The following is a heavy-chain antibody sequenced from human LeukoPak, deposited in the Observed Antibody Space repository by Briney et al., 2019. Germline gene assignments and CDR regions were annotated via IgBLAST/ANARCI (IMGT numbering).Heavy chain of an antibody. Sequence: GGSLRLSCAASGFTFSSCGMNWVRQAPGKGLEWVSSISGSSTYISYADSVKGRFTISRDNAKNSLYLQMNSLRVEDTAVYYCARDKAVTTEVTQHFQHWGQGTLVTVSS. J-gene: IGHJ1*01. D-gene: IGHD4-23*01. CDR3: ARDKAVTTEVTQHFQH. V-gene: IGHV3-21*01. CDR1: GFTFSSCG. CDR2: ISGSSTYI.